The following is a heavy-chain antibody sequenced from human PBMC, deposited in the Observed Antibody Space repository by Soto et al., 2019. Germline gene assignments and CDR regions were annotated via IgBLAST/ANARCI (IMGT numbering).Heavy chain of an antibody. V-gene: IGHV2-70*04. Sequence: SGPTLVNPTQTLTLTCTFSGFELSLSADGTRVSWIRQPPGKALEWLARIDWDNDKFYSTSLKTRLTISKDTSKNQVVLTMTNMDPVDTAPYYCARTARRARYNYGMDVWGQGTRVTVFS. CDR1: GFELSLSADGTR. J-gene: IGHJ6*02. D-gene: IGHD2-2*02. CDR3: ARTARRARYNYGMDV. CDR2: IDWDNDK.